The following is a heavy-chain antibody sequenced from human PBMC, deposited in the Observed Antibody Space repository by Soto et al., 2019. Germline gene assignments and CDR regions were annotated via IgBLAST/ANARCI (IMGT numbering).Heavy chain of an antibody. CDR1: GGSISDGGYY. V-gene: IGHV4-31*03. CDR3: ARDIINSRGYNYEVGAFDI. J-gene: IGHJ3*02. CDR2: IYYSGTT. Sequence: SETLSLTCTVSGGSISDGGYYWSWVRQHPGKGLEWIEYIYYSGTTFYNPSLKGRITISVDTSKDQFSLKLTSVTAADTAVYFCARDIINSRGYNYEVGAFDILGQGTMVTVSS. D-gene: IGHD3-22*01.